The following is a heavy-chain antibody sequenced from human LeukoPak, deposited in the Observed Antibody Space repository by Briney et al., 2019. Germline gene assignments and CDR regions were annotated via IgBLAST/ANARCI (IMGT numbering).Heavy chain of an antibody. Sequence: GASVKVSCKASGYTFTSYGISWVRQAPGQGLEWMGWISAYNGNTNYAQKLQGRVTMTTDTSTSTAYMELRSLRSDDTAVYYCARGDQYCSSTSCYLIGYYYYGMDVWGQGTTVTVSS. V-gene: IGHV1-18*01. CDR3: ARGDQYCSSTSCYLIGYYYYGMDV. CDR2: ISAYNGNT. CDR1: GYTFTSYG. J-gene: IGHJ6*02. D-gene: IGHD2-2*01.